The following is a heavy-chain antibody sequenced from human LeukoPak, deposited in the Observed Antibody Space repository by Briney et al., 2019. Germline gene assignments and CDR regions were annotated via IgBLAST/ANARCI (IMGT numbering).Heavy chain of an antibody. CDR3: VRNLAVAGTCFDS. V-gene: IGHV3-74*01. J-gene: IGHJ4*02. D-gene: IGHD6-19*01. CDR2: IKGDGSTI. CDR1: GFTFSSHW. Sequence: PGGSLRLSCAASGFTFSSHWMDWVRQAPGKGLVWVSRIKGDGSTITYADSVKGRFTISRDNAESSLYLQMNSLRVEDTAVYYCVRNLAVAGTCFDSWGQGTLVTVSS.